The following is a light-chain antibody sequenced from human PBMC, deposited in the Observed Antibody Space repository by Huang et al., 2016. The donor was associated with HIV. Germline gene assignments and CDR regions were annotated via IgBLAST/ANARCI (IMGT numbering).Light chain of an antibody. CDR2: GAS. Sequence: DIQLTQSPSAMAASVGDRVTITCRATQDIYNYLAWFQQQPGKAPKRLIYGASSLQTGVPSRFSGSGSGTECTLTINNLQPEDSATYFCLQHKNFHAPTFGQGTKVEIK. V-gene: IGKV1-17*03. CDR1: QDIYNY. CDR3: LQHKNFHAPT. J-gene: IGKJ1*01.